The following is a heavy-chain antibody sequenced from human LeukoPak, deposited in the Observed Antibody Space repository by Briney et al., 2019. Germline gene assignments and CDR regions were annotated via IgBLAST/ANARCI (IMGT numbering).Heavy chain of an antibody. Sequence: SQTLSLTCAISGDGVSSNSAAWNWIRQSPSRGLEWLGRTYYRSKWYNDYAVSVKSRITINPDTSKNQFSLQLNSVTPEDTAVYYCEGGARGFSYAHDYWGQGTLVTVSS. CDR2: TYYRSKWYN. CDR1: GDGVSSNSAA. D-gene: IGHD3-16*01. V-gene: IGHV6-1*01. CDR3: EGGARGFSYAHDY. J-gene: IGHJ4*02.